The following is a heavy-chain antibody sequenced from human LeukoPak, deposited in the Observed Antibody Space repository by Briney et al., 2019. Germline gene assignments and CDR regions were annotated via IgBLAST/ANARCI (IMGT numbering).Heavy chain of an antibody. Sequence: PGGSLRLSCAASGFTFSSCGMHWVRQAPGKGLEWVAVISYDGSNKYYADSVKGRFTISRDNSKNTLFLEMNSLRAEDTAVYYCAKGTRDRGVITRLPDYWGQGTLVTVSS. CDR1: GFTFSSCG. CDR3: AKGTRDRGVITRLPDY. J-gene: IGHJ4*02. D-gene: IGHD3-10*01. V-gene: IGHV3-30*18. CDR2: ISYDGSNK.